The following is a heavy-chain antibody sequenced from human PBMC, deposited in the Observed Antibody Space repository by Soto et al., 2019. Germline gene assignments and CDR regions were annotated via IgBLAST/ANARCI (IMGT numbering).Heavy chain of an antibody. V-gene: IGHV6-1*01. J-gene: IGHJ4*02. CDR2: TYYRSKWYY. CDR1: GDSVSSNSAT. CDR3: ARDPVTAADYFDY. D-gene: IGHD6-13*01. Sequence: SQTLSLTCAISGDSVSSNSATWNLIRQSPSRGLEWLGRTYYRSKWYYDYAVSVKSRITINPDTSKNQFPLQLNSVTPEDTAVYYCARDPVTAADYFDYWGPGTLVTVSS.